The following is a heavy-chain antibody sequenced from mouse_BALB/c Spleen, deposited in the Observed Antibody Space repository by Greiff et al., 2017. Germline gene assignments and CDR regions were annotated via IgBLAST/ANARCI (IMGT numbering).Heavy chain of an antibody. CDR3: YNASRYWDFDV. D-gene: IGHD6-2*01. V-gene: IGHV3-8*02. J-gene: IGHJ1*01. Sequence: EVKLVESGPSLVKPSQTLSLTCSVTGDSITSGYWNWNRKFPGNTLEYMGYISYSGSTYYNPSLKSRISITRDTSKNQYYLRLKSVTTEDTATYYCYNASRYWDFDVWGAGTAVTVSS. CDR1: GDSITSGY. CDR2: ISYSGST.